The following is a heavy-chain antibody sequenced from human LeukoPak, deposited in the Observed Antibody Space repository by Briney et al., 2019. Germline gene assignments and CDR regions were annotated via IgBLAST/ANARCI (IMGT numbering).Heavy chain of an antibody. J-gene: IGHJ4*02. V-gene: IGHV3-7*01. CDR1: GFTFRRCW. CDR2: IKQDGSEK. D-gene: IGHD3-22*01. CDR3: AREASDYYDSSGGFDY. Sequence: PGGSLRLCCAASGFTFRRCWMSWVRQAPGKGLEWVANIKQDGSEKYYVDSVKGRFTISRDNAKNSLYLQMNSLRAEDTAVYYCAREASDYYDSSGGFDYWGQGTLVTVSS.